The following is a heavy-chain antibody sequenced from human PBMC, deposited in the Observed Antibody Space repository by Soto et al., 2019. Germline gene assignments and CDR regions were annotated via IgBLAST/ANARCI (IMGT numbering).Heavy chain of an antibody. Sequence: LSLTCTVSGGSISDYYWSWIRQPPGKGPEWIAYIYYSGSTNSNPSLKSRVSISVDTSKNQFSLSLSSVTAADTAVYYCARAGFTRSWYSALDYWGQGTLVTVSS. J-gene: IGHJ4*02. CDR3: ARAGFTRSWYSALDY. CDR2: IYYSGST. CDR1: GGSISDYY. V-gene: IGHV4-59*01. D-gene: IGHD6-13*01.